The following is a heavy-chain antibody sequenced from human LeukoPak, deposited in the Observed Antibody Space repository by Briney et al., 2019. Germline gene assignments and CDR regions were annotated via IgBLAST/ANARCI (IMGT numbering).Heavy chain of an antibody. Sequence: PGGSLRLSCAASGFTFDDYAMHWVRQAPGKGLEWVSGISWNSGSIGYADSVKGRFTISRDNAKNSLYLQMNSLRAEDTALYYCAKDYNYYDSSGYHTHWGQGTLVTVSS. CDR2: ISWNSGSI. D-gene: IGHD3-22*01. J-gene: IGHJ4*02. CDR1: GFTFDDYA. CDR3: AKDYNYYDSSGYHTH. V-gene: IGHV3-9*01.